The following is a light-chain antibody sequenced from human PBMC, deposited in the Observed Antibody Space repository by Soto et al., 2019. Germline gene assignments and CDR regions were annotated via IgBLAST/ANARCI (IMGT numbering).Light chain of an antibody. CDR1: SSDVGAYNY. Sequence: QSVLTQPASVSGSPGQSITISCTGTSSDVGAYNYVSWYQHHPGKAPKLMIYDVSNRPSGVPNRFSGSKSANTASLTISCLQAEDEADYYCSSFTSSNSYVFGSGTKVTVL. V-gene: IGLV2-14*03. CDR2: DVS. CDR3: SSFTSSNSYV. J-gene: IGLJ1*01.